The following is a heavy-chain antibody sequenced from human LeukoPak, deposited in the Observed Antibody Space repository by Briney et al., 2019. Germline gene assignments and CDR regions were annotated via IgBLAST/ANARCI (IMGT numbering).Heavy chain of an antibody. Sequence: MSGGSLRLSCAASGFTFSSYSMNWVRQAPGKGLEWVSSISSSSSYIYYADSVKGRFTISRDNAKNSLYLQMNSLRAEDTAVYYCARSCSGTSCYAFDYWGQGTLVTVSS. CDR2: ISSSSSYI. V-gene: IGHV3-21*01. CDR3: ARSCSGTSCYAFDY. J-gene: IGHJ4*02. D-gene: IGHD2-2*01. CDR1: GFTFSSYS.